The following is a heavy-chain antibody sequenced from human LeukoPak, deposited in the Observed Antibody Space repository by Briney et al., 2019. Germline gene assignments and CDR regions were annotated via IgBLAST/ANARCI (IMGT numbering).Heavy chain of an antibody. J-gene: IGHJ4*02. V-gene: IGHV3-23*01. CDR3: AKEYYYDSSGYPSIDY. D-gene: IGHD3-22*01. CDR2: ITGSGGST. Sequence: PGGSLRLSCAASGITFSSYAMGWVRQAPGKGLEWVSGITGSGGSTYYADSVKGRFTISRDNSKNTLYLQMNSLRAEDTAVYYCAKEYYYDSSGYPSIDYWGQGTLVTVSS. CDR1: GITFSSYA.